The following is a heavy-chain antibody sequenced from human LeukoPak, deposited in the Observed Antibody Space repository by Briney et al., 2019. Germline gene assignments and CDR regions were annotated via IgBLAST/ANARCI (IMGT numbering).Heavy chain of an antibody. J-gene: IGHJ4*02. CDR1: GYTFTSCD. V-gene: IGHV1-8*01. CDR3: ARDLINYYGSGSSGDY. D-gene: IGHD3-10*01. Sequence: ASVKVSCMASGYTFTSCDINWVRQATGQGLEWMGWMNPNSGNTGYAQKFQGRVTMTRNTSISTAYMELSSLRSEDTAVYYCARDLINYYGSGSSGDYWGQGTLVTVSS. CDR2: MNPNSGNT.